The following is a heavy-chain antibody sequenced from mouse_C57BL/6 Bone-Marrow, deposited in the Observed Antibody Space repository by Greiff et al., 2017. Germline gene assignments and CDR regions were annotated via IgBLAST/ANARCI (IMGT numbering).Heavy chain of an antibody. V-gene: IGHV1-81*01. D-gene: IGHD4-1*01. Sequence: QVQLKESGAELARPGASVTLSCKASGYTFTSYGISWVKQRTGQGLEWIGEIYPRSGNTYYNEKFKGKATLTADKSASTAYMELRSLTSEDSAVYFCARKLGNYWGQGTTLTVSS. CDR1: GYTFTSYG. CDR3: ARKLGNY. J-gene: IGHJ2*01. CDR2: IYPRSGNT.